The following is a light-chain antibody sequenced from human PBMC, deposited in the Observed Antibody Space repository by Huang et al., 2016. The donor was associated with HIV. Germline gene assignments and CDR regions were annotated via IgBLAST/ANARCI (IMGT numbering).Light chain of an antibody. V-gene: IGKV2-28*01. CDR1: QSLLHSNGYTY. J-gene: IGKJ1*01. CDR3: MQALQTPRT. CDR2: LGS. Sequence: DIVMTQSPLSLPVTPGESASISCRSSQSLLHSNGYTYLDWYLQKPGQSPRLLIYLGSHRASGVPDRFSGSGSGTDFTLKVNRVEAEDVGIYYCMQALQTPRTFGQGTKVEIK.